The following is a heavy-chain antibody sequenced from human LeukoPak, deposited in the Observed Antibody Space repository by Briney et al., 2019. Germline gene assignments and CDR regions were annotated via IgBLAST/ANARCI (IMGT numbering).Heavy chain of an antibody. D-gene: IGHD4-23*01. V-gene: IGHV4-59*01. CDR3: ASFTVIMQF. CDR2: IYYSGNT. Sequence: SETLSLTCTVSGGSISSYSWSWIRQPPGKGLEWIGYIYYSGNTNYNPSLKSRVTISGDTSKNQLSLKLSSVTAADTAVYYCASFTVIMQFWGQGILVTVSS. CDR1: GGSISSYS. J-gene: IGHJ4*02.